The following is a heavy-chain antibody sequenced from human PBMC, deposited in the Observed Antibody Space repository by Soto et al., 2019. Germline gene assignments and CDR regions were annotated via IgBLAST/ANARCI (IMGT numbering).Heavy chain of an antibody. CDR2: INAGYGNT. CDR1: GYTFSSYA. V-gene: IGHV1-3*01. CDR3: ARDTGDGTFDF. D-gene: IGHD7-27*01. J-gene: IGHJ4*02. Sequence: ASVKVSCKASGYTFSSYAMHWVRQAPGQRLEWMGWINAGYGNTKSSQKFQDRGTISRDTSASTAYMELTSLRSEYTAVYYCARDTGDGTFDFWGQGTLVTVS.